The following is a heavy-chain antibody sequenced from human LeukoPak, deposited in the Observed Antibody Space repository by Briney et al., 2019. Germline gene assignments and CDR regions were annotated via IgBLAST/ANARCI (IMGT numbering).Heavy chain of an antibody. CDR3: AKDQLNIAAAGSFDY. CDR2: ISGSGGST. Sequence: EGSLRLSCAASGFTFRSYAMNWVRQAPGKGLEWVSAISGSGGSTYYADSVKGRFTISRDNSKNTLYLQMNSLRAEDTAVYYCAKDQLNIAAAGSFDYWGQGTLVTVSS. J-gene: IGHJ4*02. D-gene: IGHD6-13*01. V-gene: IGHV3-23*01. CDR1: GFTFRSYA.